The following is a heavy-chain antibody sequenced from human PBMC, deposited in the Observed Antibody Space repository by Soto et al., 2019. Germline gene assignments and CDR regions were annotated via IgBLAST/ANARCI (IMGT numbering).Heavy chain of an antibody. J-gene: IGHJ4*02. CDR3: ARGTSWQLPFDY. CDR2: ISYSGST. D-gene: IGHD6-13*01. Sequence: PSETLSLTCTVSSDSISSYYWSWIRQPPGKRLEWIGYISYSGSTDYNPSLKSRVTISGDTPKNQFSLKVSSVTAADTAVYYCARGTSWQLPFDYWGQRTLVTVSS. V-gene: IGHV4-59*01. CDR1: SDSISSYY.